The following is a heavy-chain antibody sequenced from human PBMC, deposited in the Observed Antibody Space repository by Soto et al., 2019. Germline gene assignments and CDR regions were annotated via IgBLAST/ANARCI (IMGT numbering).Heavy chain of an antibody. Sequence: QVPLVQSGAEVKRPGASVKVSCKASGYTFTTHYIHWVRQAPGQGPEWMGKINPDSGSTIFARKFQGRVTFTRDTSTTTVYMELSSLRSDDTAVYYCCRCRNSGSSYTPFDYWGQRTLVTVSS. D-gene: IGHD1-26*01. CDR1: GYTFTTHY. CDR3: CRCRNSGSSYTPFDY. J-gene: IGHJ4*02. V-gene: IGHV1-46*03. CDR2: INPDSGST.